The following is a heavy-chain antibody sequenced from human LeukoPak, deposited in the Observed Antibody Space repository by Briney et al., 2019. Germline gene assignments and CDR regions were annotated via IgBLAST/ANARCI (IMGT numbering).Heavy chain of an antibody. J-gene: IGHJ5*01. V-gene: IGHV3-21*01. Sequence: GGSLRLSCAASGFTFSSYSMNWVRQAPGKGLEWVSSISSTSSYIYYADSLKGRFTISRDNAKNTLYLQMNSLRAEDTAVYYCARDRGRTNYGDNNWFDSWGQGTLVTVSS. CDR2: ISSTSSYI. D-gene: IGHD1-7*01. CDR3: ARDRGRTNYGDNNWFDS. CDR1: GFTFSSYS.